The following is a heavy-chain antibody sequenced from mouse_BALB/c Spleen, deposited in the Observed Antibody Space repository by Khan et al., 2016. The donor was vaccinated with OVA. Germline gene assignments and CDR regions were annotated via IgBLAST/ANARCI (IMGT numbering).Heavy chain of an antibody. CDR1: GFTFSPYS. CDR2: ISSDGDYT. D-gene: IGHD4-1*01. V-gene: IGHV5-6*01. J-gene: IGHJ3*01. Sequence: EVELVESGGDLVKSGGSLKLSCAASGFTFSPYSMSWVRQTPDKRLEWVATISSDGDYTYYPDSVKGRFNISRDNAKNALYLQMFSLKSEDTAMYYCSTHLTGSFAYWGQGTLVTVSA. CDR3: STHLTGSFAY.